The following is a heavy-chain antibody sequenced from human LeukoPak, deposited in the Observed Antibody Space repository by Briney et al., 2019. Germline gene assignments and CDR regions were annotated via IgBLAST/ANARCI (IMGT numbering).Heavy chain of an antibody. CDR1: GFTVDSNY. CDR3: AKDGGLWVSAHWGDS. V-gene: IGHV3-53*01. D-gene: IGHD7-27*01. J-gene: IGHJ4*02. CDR2: IYTGGNT. Sequence: GGSLRLSCAASGFTVDSNYLSWVRQAPGKGLEWVSTIYTGGNTYYAASVKGRFTISRDDSKNTLYLQMNSLRAEDTAVYYCAKDGGLWVSAHWGDSWGRGTLVTVSS.